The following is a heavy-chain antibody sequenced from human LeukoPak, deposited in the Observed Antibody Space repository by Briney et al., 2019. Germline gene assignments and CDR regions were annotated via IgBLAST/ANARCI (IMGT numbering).Heavy chain of an antibody. CDR1: GGSFSGYY. D-gene: IGHD3-9*01. J-gene: IGHJ4*02. CDR3: ARDRTI. V-gene: IGHV4-34*01. CDR2: MNHSGSA. Sequence: SETLSLTCAVYGGSFSGYYWSWIRQPPGKGLEWIGEMNHSGSANYNPSLKSRVTISVDTSKNQFSLKLSSVTAADTAVYYCARDRTIWGQGTLVTVSS.